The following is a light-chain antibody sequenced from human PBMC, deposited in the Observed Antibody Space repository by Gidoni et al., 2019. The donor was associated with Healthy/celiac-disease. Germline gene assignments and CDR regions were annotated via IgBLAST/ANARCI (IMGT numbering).Light chain of an antibody. J-gene: IGKJ2*01. CDR3: QQYNSYSPDT. CDR2: DAS. Sequence: DIQMTQSTSTLSASVGDRVTITCRASQSISSWLDWYKQKPGKAPKLLIYDASSLESGVPSRFSGSGYGTEFTLTISSLQPDDFANYYCQQYNSYSPDTFGQGTKLEIK. V-gene: IGKV1-5*01. CDR1: QSISSW.